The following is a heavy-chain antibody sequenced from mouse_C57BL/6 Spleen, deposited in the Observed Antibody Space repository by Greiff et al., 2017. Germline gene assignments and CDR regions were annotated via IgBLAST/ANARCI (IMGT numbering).Heavy chain of an antibody. CDR1: GYAFTNYL. D-gene: IGHD3-2*02. V-gene: IGHV1-54*01. CDR2: INPGSGGT. Sequence: VQLQQSGAELVRPGTSVKVSCKASGYAFTNYLLEWVKQRPGQGLEWIGVINPGSGGTNYNEKFKGKATLTADKSSSTAYMQLSSLTSEDSAVYFCARGSSGYHYWGQGTSGTVSS. CDR3: ARGSSGYHY. J-gene: IGHJ4*01.